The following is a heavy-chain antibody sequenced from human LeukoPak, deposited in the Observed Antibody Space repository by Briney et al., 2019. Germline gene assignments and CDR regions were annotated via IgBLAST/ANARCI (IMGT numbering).Heavy chain of an antibody. V-gene: IGHV4-59*05. Sequence: SETLSLTCTVSGGSISSYYWTWIRQPPGKGLEWIGSIYDSGSTYYNPSLKSRVTISVDTSKNQFSLKLNSVTAADTAMYYCQSRFLEWLLDYWGQGTLVTVSS. CDR2: IYDSGST. CDR3: QSRFLEWLLDY. J-gene: IGHJ4*02. D-gene: IGHD3-3*01. CDR1: GGSISSYY.